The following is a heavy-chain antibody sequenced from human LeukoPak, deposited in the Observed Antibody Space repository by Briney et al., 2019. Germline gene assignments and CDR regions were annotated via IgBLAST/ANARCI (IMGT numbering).Heavy chain of an antibody. D-gene: IGHD4-17*01. CDR1: GFTFSNYA. Sequence: GGSLRLSCAASGFTFSNYAMNWVRQAPGKGLVWVSRITNDGSSTTYADSVKGRFTISRDNAKNSLYLQVNSLRAEDTAVYYCATDSAMTTVTTSHFDYWGQGTLVTVSS. CDR2: ITNDGSST. V-gene: IGHV3-74*01. CDR3: ATDSAMTTVTTSHFDY. J-gene: IGHJ4*02.